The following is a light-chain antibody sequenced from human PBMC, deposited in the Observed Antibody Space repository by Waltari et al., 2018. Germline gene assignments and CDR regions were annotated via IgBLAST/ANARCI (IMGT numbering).Light chain of an antibody. CDR1: QSIRSN. CDR2: GAS. Sequence: EIVMTQSTATLSVTPGETATLSCRASQSIRSNLAWYRQKPGQAPRLLIYGASTRATGIPARFSGSGSGTDFTLTISSLQSEDFAVYYCQQYNNWPRTFGQGTKVEIK. V-gene: IGKV3-15*01. CDR3: QQYNNWPRT. J-gene: IGKJ1*01.